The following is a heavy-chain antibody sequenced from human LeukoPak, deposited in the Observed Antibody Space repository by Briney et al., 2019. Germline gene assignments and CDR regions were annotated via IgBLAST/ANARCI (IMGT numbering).Heavy chain of an antibody. CDR2: IYYSGST. CDR3: ARLLPPDYGRNFDY. Sequence: PSETLSLTCTVSGGSISSSSYYWGWIRQPPGKGLEWIGSIYYSGSTYYNPSLKSRVTISVDTSKNQFSLKLGSVTAADTAVYYCARLLPPDYGRNFDYWGQGTLVTVSS. D-gene: IGHD4-17*01. V-gene: IGHV4-39*01. J-gene: IGHJ4*02. CDR1: GGSISSSSYY.